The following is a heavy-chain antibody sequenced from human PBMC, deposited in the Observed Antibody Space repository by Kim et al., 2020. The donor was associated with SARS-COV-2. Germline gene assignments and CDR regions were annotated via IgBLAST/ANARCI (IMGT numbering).Heavy chain of an antibody. D-gene: IGHD3-22*01. CDR2: IYYSGSS. Sequence: SETLSLTCSVSSGSISSGDYYWSWIRQTPGKGLQWIGYIYYSGSSHYNPSLKSRLTISVDTYKNEFSMKLRSVTAADTAMYYCARFRRVSLIVVDVNAFDIWGQGTMVPVSS. J-gene: IGHJ3*02. CDR3: ARFRRVSLIVVDVNAFDI. CDR1: SGSISSGDYY. V-gene: IGHV4-30-4*01.